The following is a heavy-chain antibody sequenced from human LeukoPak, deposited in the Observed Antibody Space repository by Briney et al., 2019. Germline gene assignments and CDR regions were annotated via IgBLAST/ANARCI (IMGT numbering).Heavy chain of an antibody. J-gene: IGHJ4*02. CDR3: ARASNLLSGFDY. Sequence: PSETLCLTCTVSGGSISSDDYYWSWIRPPPGKGLEWIGYIYYSGSTYHNPSLKSRVAISVDTSKNQFSLKVSSVTAADTAVYYCARASNLLSGFDYWGQGTLVTVSS. CDR2: IYYSGST. V-gene: IGHV4-30-4*01. D-gene: IGHD3-10*01. CDR1: GGSISSDDYY.